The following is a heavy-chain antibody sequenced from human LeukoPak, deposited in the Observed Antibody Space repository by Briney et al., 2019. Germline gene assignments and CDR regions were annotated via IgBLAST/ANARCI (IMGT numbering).Heavy chain of an antibody. CDR1: VGSISSGGYD. V-gene: IGHV4-31*03. CDR3: ATQRGYSYGGPFDY. J-gene: IGHJ4*02. Sequence: SQTLSLTCTVSVGSISSGGYDWSWIRQHPGKGLEWIGYIYYSGSTYNNPSLKSRVTISVDTSKNQFSLKLSSVTASDTAVYYCATQRGYSYGGPFDYWGQGTLVTVSS. D-gene: IGHD5-18*01. CDR2: IYYSGST.